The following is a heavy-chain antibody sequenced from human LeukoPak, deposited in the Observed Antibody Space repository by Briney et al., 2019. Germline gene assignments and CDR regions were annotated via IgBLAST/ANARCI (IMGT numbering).Heavy chain of an antibody. J-gene: IGHJ4*02. V-gene: IGHV3-48*01. CDR2: ISSSGNTT. D-gene: IGHD3-3*01. CDR3: ARDGFCDF. Sequence: GGSLRLSCAASGFTFSSYGMHWVRQAPGKGLEWVAYISSSGNTTYYADSVKGRFTISRDNAKGSLHLQMDSPRADDTALYYCARDGFCDFWGQGTLVTVSS. CDR1: GFTFSSYG.